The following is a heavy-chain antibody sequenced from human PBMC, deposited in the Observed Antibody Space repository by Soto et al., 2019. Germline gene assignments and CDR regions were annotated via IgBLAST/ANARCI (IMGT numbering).Heavy chain of an antibody. Sequence: QVQLVESGGGVVQPGRSLRLSCAASGFTFSSYGMHWVRQAPGKGLEWVAVISYDGSNKYYADSVKGRFTISRDNSKNTLYLQMNSLRAEDTAVYYCAKLLDDGSIVAGIWFDPWGQGPLVTVAS. V-gene: IGHV3-30*18. CDR1: GFTFSSYG. D-gene: IGHD6-19*01. J-gene: IGHJ5*02. CDR2: ISYDGSNK. CDR3: AKLLDDGSIVAGIWFDP.